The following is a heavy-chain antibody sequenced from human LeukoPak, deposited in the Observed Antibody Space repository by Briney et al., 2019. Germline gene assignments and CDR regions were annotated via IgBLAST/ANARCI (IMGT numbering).Heavy chain of an antibody. V-gene: IGHV1-18*01. CDR3: ARDVGRSVVATIAWFDP. CDR2: ISAYNGNT. D-gene: IGHD5-12*01. CDR1: GYTFTSYG. J-gene: IGHJ5*02. Sequence: GASVKVSCKASGYTFTSYGISWVRQAPGQGLEWMGWISAYNGNTNYAQKLQGRVTMTTDTSTSTAYMELRSLRSDDTAVYYCARDVGRSVVATIAWFDPWGQGTLVTVSS.